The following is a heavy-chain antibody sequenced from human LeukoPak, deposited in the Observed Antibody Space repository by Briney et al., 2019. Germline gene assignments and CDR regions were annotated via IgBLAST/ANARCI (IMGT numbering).Heavy chain of an antibody. V-gene: IGHV3-33*01. Sequence: GRSLRLSCAASGFTFRNYGMHWVRQAPVKGLEWVAVIWNDGSNKYYGDSVKGQFTISRDNSKNTLSLQMNSLRAEDTAVYYCARRDDGSGSFYNGLDTFDIWGLGTMVTVSS. CDR3: ARRDDGSGSFYNGLDTFDI. J-gene: IGHJ3*02. CDR1: GFTFRNYG. CDR2: IWNDGSNK. D-gene: IGHD3-10*01.